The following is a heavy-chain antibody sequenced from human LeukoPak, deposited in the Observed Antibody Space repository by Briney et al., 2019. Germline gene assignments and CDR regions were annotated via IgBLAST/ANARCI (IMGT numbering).Heavy chain of an antibody. CDR1: GFTFSSYW. V-gene: IGHV3-7*03. Sequence: AGGSLRLSCAVSGFTFSSYWMSWVRQAPGKGLEWVANIKQDGSEKYYVDSVKGRFTISRDNAKNSLYLQMNSLRAEDTAVYYCARDGLYYDILTGTFDYWGQGTLVTVSS. CDR3: ARDGLYYDILTGTFDY. D-gene: IGHD3-9*01. J-gene: IGHJ4*02. CDR2: IKQDGSEK.